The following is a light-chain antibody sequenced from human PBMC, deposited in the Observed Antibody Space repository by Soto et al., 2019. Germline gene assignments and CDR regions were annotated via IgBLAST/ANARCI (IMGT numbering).Light chain of an antibody. CDR3: QSYDSSLVWV. CDR1: SSNIGANYD. Sequence: QSVLTQPPSVSGAPGQRVTISCTGSSSNIGANYDVQWYQQLPGTAPKLLMYGNSNRPSGVPDRFSGSKSGTSASLAITGLQAEDEADYYCQSYDSSLVWVFGGGTKVTVL. V-gene: IGLV1-40*01. J-gene: IGLJ3*02. CDR2: GNS.